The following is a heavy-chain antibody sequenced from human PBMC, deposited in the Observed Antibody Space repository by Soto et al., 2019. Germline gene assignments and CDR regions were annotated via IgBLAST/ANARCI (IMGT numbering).Heavy chain of an antibody. J-gene: IGHJ5*02. CDR3: ARENIAVAGTSNWFDP. CDR1: GGSISSYY. V-gene: IGHV4-59*12. CDR2: IYYSGST. D-gene: IGHD6-19*01. Sequence: PSETLSLTCTVSGGSISSYYWSWIRQPPGKGLEWIGYIYYSGSTNYNPSLKSRVTISVDTSKNQFSLKLNSMTAADTAVYYCARENIAVAGTSNWFDPWGQGTLVTVSS.